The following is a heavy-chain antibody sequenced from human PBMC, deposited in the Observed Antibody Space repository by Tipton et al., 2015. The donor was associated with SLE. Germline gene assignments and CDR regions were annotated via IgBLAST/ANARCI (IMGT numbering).Heavy chain of an antibody. D-gene: IGHD6-13*01. CDR1: GGSISSYY. V-gene: IGHV4-59*01. CDR2: IHNTGRT. J-gene: IGHJ6*02. Sequence: TLSLTCTVSGGSISSYYWNWVRQPPGKGLEWIGYIHNTGRTNYNPSLKSRVAIFVDTSTNQFSLRLSSVTAADTAVYYCAKMRTNWYGIDVWGQGTMVTVSS. CDR3: AKMRTNWYGIDV.